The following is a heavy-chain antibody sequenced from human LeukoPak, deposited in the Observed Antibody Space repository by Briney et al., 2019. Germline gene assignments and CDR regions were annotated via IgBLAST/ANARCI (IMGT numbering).Heavy chain of an antibody. CDR1: GGSIRSSYYY. V-gene: IGHV4-39*01. CDR2: IYYSGST. J-gene: IGHJ5*02. CDR3: AVVVTAIPNWFDP. Sequence: SETLSLTCTVSGGSIRSSYYYWSWIRQPPGKGLEWIGSIYYSGSTYYNPSLKSRVTISVDTSKNQFSLKLSSVTAADTAVYYCAVVVTAIPNWFDPRGQGTLVTVSS. D-gene: IGHD2-21*02.